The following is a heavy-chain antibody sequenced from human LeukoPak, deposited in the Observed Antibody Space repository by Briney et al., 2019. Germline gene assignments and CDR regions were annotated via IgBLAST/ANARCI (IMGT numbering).Heavy chain of an antibody. J-gene: IGHJ4*02. V-gene: IGHV3-21*01. CDR1: GFTFSSYS. CDR3: ARVGNRAAAVGY. Sequence: PGGSLRLSCAASGFTFSSYSMNWVRQAPGKGLEWVSSISSSSSYIYYADSVKGRFTISRDNAKNSLYLQMNSLRAEDTAVYYCARVGNRAAAVGYWGQGTLVTVSS. D-gene: IGHD6-13*01. CDR2: ISSSSSYI.